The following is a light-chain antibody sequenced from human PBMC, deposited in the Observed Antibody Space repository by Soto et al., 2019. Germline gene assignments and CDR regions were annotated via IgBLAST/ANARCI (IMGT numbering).Light chain of an antibody. CDR1: KSVDNY. V-gene: IGKV3-11*01. Sequence: VLSQSIATVSLSKRERHNVSCMATKSVDNYLAWYQQNRGQAPRLIIHEAIFRATGVSARFSGSGSGTDSTLSIRSLEPEDFAVYFCQQRRDWPPNFG. CDR3: QQRRDWPPN. CDR2: EAI. J-gene: IGKJ2*01.